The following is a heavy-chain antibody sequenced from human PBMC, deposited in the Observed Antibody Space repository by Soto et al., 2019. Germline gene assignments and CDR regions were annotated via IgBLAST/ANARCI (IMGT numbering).Heavy chain of an antibody. D-gene: IGHD3-22*01. Sequence: EVQLVESGGGLIQPGGSLRLSCAASGFTVSSNYMSWVRQAPGKGLEWVSVIYSGGSTYYADSVKGRFTISRDNSKNTLYLQMNSRRAEDTAVYYCARDRVESGYPEYFQHLGQGTLVTVSS. CDR3: ARDRVESGYPEYFQH. CDR1: GFTVSSNY. J-gene: IGHJ1*01. V-gene: IGHV3-53*01. CDR2: IYSGGST.